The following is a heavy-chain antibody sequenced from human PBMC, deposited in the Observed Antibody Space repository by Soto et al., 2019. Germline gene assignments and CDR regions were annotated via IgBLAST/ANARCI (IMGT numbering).Heavy chain of an antibody. D-gene: IGHD3-10*01. CDR1: GGSISRYY. CDR2: IYYSGST. V-gene: IGHV4-59*01. CDR3: ARDRGGDYFDY. Sequence: SETLSLTCTVSGGSISRYYWRWIRQPPGKGLEWIGYIYYSGSTNYNPSLKSRVTISVDTSKNQFSLKLSSVTAADTAVYYCARDRGGDYFDYWGQGTLVTVSS. J-gene: IGHJ4*02.